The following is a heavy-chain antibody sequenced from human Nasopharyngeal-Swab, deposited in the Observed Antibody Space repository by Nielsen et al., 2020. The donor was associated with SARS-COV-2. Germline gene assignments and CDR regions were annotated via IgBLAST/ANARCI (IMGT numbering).Heavy chain of an antibody. J-gene: IGHJ6*03. D-gene: IGHD4-23*01. V-gene: IGHV1-69*01. CDR2: IIPIFGTA. Sequence: WVRQAPGQGLEWMGGIIPIFGTASYAQKFQGRVTITADESTSTAYMELSSLRSEDTAVYYCARPTVVTPPSYYYYMDVWGKGTTVTVSS. CDR3: ARPTVVTPPSYYYYMDV.